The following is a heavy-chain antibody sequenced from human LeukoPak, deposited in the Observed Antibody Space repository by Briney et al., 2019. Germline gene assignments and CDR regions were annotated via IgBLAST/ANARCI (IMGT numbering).Heavy chain of an antibody. D-gene: IGHD5-12*01. CDR3: ARSGEYIVATPFDY. CDR2: ISSSSSTI. J-gene: IGHJ4*02. Sequence: GGSLRLSCAASGFTFSSYSMNWVRQAPGKGLEWVSYISSSSSTIYYADSVKGRFTISRDNAKNSLYLQMNSLRAEDTAVYYCARSGEYIVATPFDYWGQGTLVTVSS. V-gene: IGHV3-48*01. CDR1: GFTFSSYS.